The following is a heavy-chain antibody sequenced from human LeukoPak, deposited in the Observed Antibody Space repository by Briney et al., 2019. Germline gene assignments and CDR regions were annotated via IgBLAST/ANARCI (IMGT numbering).Heavy chain of an antibody. CDR3: SRENGAFSPFGY. Sequence: PSETLSLTCGVSGGSITSTNWWSWVRQPPGQGLEWIGEVSLSGLTNYNPSLSSRVIMALDTSKNHLSLHLTSVTAADTAVYYCSRENGAFSPFGYWGQGYLVAVLS. CDR2: VSLSGLT. V-gene: IGHV4-4*02. CDR1: GGSITSTNW. J-gene: IGHJ4*02. D-gene: IGHD2-8*01.